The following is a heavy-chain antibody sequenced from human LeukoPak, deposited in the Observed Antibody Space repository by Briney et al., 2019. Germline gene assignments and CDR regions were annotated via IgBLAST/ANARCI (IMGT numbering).Heavy chain of an antibody. CDR2: ISAYNGNT. V-gene: IGHV1-18*01. D-gene: IGHD6-13*01. J-gene: IGHJ4*02. Sequence: ASVKVSCKASGYTFTSYGINWVRQAPGQGPEWMGWISAYNGNTKYAQNLQGRVTMTTDTSTSTAYMELRSLRSDDTAVYYCTRDLPYTSSWESIDYWGQGTLVTVSS. CDR1: GYTFTSYG. CDR3: TRDLPYTSSWESIDY.